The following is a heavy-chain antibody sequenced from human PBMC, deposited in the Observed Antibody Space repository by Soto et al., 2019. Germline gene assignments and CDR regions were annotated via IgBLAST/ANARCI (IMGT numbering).Heavy chain of an antibody. CDR1: GFTFSSYG. CDR3: AKVDGRGYYDRWLCGMDV. CDR2: ISYDGSNK. D-gene: IGHD3-22*01. J-gene: IGHJ6*02. V-gene: IGHV3-30*18. Sequence: PGGSLRLSCAASGFTFSSYGMHWVRQAPGKGLEWVAVISYDGSNKYYADSVKGRFTISRDNSKNTLYLQMNSLRAEDTAVYYCAKVDGRGYYDRWLCGMDVWGQGTTVTVSS.